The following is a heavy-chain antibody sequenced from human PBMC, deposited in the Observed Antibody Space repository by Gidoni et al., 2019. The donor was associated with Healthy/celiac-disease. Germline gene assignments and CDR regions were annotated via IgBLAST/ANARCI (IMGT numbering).Heavy chain of an antibody. V-gene: IGHV1-69*04. D-gene: IGHD3-3*01. Sequence: QVQLVQSGAEVKKPGSSVKVSCKASGGTFSSYAISWVRQAPGQGLEWMGRIIPILGIANYAQKFQGRVTITADKSTSTAYMELSSLRSEDTAVYYCARVAIFGSLGYYYYYMDVWGKGTTVTVSS. CDR3: ARVAIFGSLGYYYYYMDV. CDR1: GGTFSSYA. CDR2: IIPILGIA. J-gene: IGHJ6*03.